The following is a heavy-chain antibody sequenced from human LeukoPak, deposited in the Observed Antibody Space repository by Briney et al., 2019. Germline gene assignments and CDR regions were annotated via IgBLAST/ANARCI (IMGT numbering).Heavy chain of an antibody. CDR3: ARHSAHSSTNDAFDI. V-gene: IGHV4-4*07. Sequence: SETLSLTCSVSGGSISSYYWSWIRQPAGKGLEWIGRIYTSGSTNHNPSLKSRVTISVDTSKNQFSLKLSSVTAADTAVYYCARHSAHSSTNDAFDIWGQGTMVTVSS. J-gene: IGHJ3*02. D-gene: IGHD6-13*01. CDR2: IYTSGST. CDR1: GGSISSYY.